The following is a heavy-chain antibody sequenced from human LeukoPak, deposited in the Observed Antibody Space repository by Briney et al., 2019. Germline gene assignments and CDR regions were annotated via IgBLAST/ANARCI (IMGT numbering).Heavy chain of an antibody. CDR2: IYYIGST. V-gene: IGHV4-59*01. CDR3: ARSSREMATISKYFDY. J-gene: IGHJ4*02. Sequence: SETLSLTCTVSGGSISSYYWSWIRQPPGKGLEWIGYIYYIGSTNYNPSLKTRVTISVDTSKNRFSLKLSSVTAADTAVYYCARSSREMATISKYFDYWGQGTLVTVSS. D-gene: IGHD5-24*01. CDR1: GGSISSYY.